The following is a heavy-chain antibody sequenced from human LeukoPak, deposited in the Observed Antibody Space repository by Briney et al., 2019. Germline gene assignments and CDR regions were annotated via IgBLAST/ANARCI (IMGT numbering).Heavy chain of an antibody. CDR3: AKQGFGC. Sequence: GGSLRLSCVASGFPFSSYWMTWVRQAPGEGLEWVSTISGSADNTNYAEAVKGRFTISRDNSKNTMYLQMNSLRAEDTAVYYCAKQGFGCWGQGTLVTVSS. CDR2: ISGSADNT. CDR1: GFPFSSYW. V-gene: IGHV3-23*01. J-gene: IGHJ4*02.